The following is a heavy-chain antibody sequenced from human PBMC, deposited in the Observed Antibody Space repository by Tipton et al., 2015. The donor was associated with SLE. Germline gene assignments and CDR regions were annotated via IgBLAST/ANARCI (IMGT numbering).Heavy chain of an antibody. CDR1: GYSIGSGYH. CDR3: ARAGSSSYFEVRTWFDP. Sequence: TLSLTCVVSGYSIGSGYHWGWIRQPPGKGLEWIASIKHRGNTYYNPSLKSRVTISVDTSKNHLFLTLNSVTAADTAVYFCARAGSSSYFEVRTWFDPWGQGTLVTVPS. D-gene: IGHD6-13*01. CDR2: IKHRGNT. V-gene: IGHV4-38-2*01. J-gene: IGHJ5*02.